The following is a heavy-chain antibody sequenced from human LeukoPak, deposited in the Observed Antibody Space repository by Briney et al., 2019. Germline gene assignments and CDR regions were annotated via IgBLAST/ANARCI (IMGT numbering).Heavy chain of an antibody. D-gene: IGHD2-2*01. CDR2: IYYSGST. J-gene: IGHJ4*02. CDR1: GASVSSGGYY. CDR3: ASSPADIVVVPAAIQFDY. Sequence: PSQTLSLTCTVSGASVSSGGYYWGWIRQPPGKGLEWIGYIYYSGSTYYNPSLKRRVTISVDTSKNQFSLKLSSVTAADTAVYYCASSPADIVVVPAAIQFDYWGQGTLVTVSS. V-gene: IGHV4-31*03.